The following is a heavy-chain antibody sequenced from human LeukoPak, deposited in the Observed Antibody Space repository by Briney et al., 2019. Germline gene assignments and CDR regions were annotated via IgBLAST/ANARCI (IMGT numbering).Heavy chain of an antibody. CDR3: AREVAAAGPRNAFDI. V-gene: IGHV3-48*03. J-gene: IGHJ3*02. Sequence: GGSLRLSCAASGFTFSSYEMNWGRQAPGKGLEWVSYISSSGSTIYYADSVKGRFTISRDNAKNSLYLQMNSLRAEDTAVYYCAREVAAAGPRNAFDIWGQGTMVTVSS. CDR1: GFTFSSYE. D-gene: IGHD6-13*01. CDR2: ISSSGSTI.